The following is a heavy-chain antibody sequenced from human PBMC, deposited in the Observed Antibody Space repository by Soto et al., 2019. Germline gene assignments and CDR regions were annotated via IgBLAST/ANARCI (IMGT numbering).Heavy chain of an antibody. CDR3: ARTYDFWSGYFFDY. D-gene: IGHD3-3*01. CDR1: GGTFSSYA. Sequence: SVKVSCKASGGTFSSYAISWVRQAPGQGLEWMGGIIPIFGTANYAQKFQGRVTITADESTSTAYMELSSLRSEDTAVYYCARTYDFWSGYFFDYWGQGTQVTVSS. CDR2: IIPIFGTA. V-gene: IGHV1-69*13. J-gene: IGHJ4*02.